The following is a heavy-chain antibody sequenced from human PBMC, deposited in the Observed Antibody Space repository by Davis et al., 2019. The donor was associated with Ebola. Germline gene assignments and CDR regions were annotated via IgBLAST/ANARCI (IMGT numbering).Heavy chain of an antibody. CDR3: AKDGFRYDDFWGGTFDP. J-gene: IGHJ5*02. V-gene: IGHV3-33*06. CDR2: IWYDGTKT. Sequence: PGGSLRLSCAASGFTFDTYAMHWVRQAPGKGLEWVAIIWYDGTKTYYADSVKGRFTISRDNTKNKLYLQMNSLRAEDTAVYHCAKDGFRYDDFWGGTFDPWGQGTLVTVSS. CDR1: GFTFDTYA. D-gene: IGHD3-3*01.